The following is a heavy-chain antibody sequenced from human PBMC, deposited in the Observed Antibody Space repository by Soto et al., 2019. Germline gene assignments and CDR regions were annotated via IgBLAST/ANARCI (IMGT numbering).Heavy chain of an antibody. V-gene: IGHV4-61*01. Sequence: SETLSLTCTVSGGSVNSGHYYWNWIRQSPGKGLEWIGYIYYSGSTNYNSSLKSRLSISIDTSRNQFSLKLTSVTAADTAVYYCARESSLSLPDPGNKNAPWAQGILVTVSS. CDR2: IYYSGST. J-gene: IGHJ5*01. CDR3: ARESSLSLPDPGNKNAP. D-gene: IGHD3-10*01. CDR1: GGSVNSGHYY.